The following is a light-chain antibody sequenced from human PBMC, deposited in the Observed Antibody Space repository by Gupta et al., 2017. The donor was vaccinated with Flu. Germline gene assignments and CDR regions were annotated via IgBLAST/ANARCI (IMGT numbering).Light chain of an antibody. CDR3: QQVNSSPYT. Sequence: PSFLSASVGDRVTITCRASQGIRSYLARYQQEPGKAPKLLIYSASTLQSGVPSRFSGSGSGTEYTLTISSLQPEDFATYCCQQVNSSPYTFGQGTKMEIK. J-gene: IGKJ2*01. V-gene: IGKV1-9*01. CDR1: QGIRSY. CDR2: SAS.